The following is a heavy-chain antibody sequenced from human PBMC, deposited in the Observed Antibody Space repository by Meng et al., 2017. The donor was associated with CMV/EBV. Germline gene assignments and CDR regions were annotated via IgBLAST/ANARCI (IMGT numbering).Heavy chain of an antibody. V-gene: IGHV4-34*01. CDR3: ARAKTMDY. J-gene: IGHJ4*02. D-gene: IGHD1-14*01. CDR1: GGSFSGYY. CDR2: INHSGST. Sequence: LETLSLTCAVYGGSFSGYYWSWIRQPPGKGLEWIGEINHSGSTNYNPSLKSRVTISVDTSKNQFSLKLSSVTAADTAVYYCARAKTMDYWGQGTLVTVSS.